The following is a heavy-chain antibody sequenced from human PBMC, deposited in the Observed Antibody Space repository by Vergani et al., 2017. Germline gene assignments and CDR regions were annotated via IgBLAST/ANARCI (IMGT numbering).Heavy chain of an antibody. V-gene: IGHV4-34*01. CDR3: ARDPLYYYDSSGYYGRPFDY. CDR2: INHSGST. CDR1: GGSFSGYY. J-gene: IGHJ4*02. Sequence: QVQLQQWGAGLLKPSETLSLTCAVYGGSFSGYYWSWIRQPPGKGLEWIGEINHSGSTNYNPSLKSRVTISVDTSKKQFSLKLSSVTAADTAVYYCARDPLYYYDSSGYYGRPFDYWGQGTLVTVSS. D-gene: IGHD3-22*01.